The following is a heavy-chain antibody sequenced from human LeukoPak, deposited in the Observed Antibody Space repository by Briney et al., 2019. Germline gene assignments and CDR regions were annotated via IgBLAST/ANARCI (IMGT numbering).Heavy chain of an antibody. Sequence: GGSLRLSCAASGFTFSSYGMHWVRQAPGKGLEWVAFIRYDGSNKYYADSVKGRFTISRDNSKNTLYLQMNSLRAEDTAVYYCAKVRYCSSTSCQDRSAFDIWGQGTMVTVSS. V-gene: IGHV3-30*02. CDR1: GFTFSSYG. CDR3: AKVRYCSSTSCQDRSAFDI. CDR2: IRYDGSNK. D-gene: IGHD2-2*01. J-gene: IGHJ3*02.